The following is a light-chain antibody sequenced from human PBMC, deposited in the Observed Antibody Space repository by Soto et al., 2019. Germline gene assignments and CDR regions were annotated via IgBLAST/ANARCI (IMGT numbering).Light chain of an antibody. Sequence: QSVLTQPASVSGSPGQSIAISCTGTSSDVGDYKSVSWYQQHPGKVPKLVIFEVSNRPSGVSNRFSGSKSGNTASLTISGLQAEDEADYYCTSYINTNTLVFGGGTQLTVL. CDR1: SSDVGDYKS. CDR3: TSYINTNTLV. V-gene: IGLV2-14*01. CDR2: EVS. J-gene: IGLJ2*01.